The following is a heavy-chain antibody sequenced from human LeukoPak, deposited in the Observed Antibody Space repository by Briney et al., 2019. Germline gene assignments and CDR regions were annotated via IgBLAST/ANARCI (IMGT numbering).Heavy chain of an antibody. J-gene: IGHJ4*02. Sequence: PSETLSLTCTVSGGSISSSSYYWGWIRQPPGKGLEWIGSIYYSGSTYYNPSLKSRVTISVDTSKNQFSLKLSSVTAADTAVYYCARNYGDYGEGVDYWGQGTLVTVSS. CDR1: GGSISSSSYY. V-gene: IGHV4-39*07. CDR3: ARNYGDYGEGVDY. CDR2: IYYSGST. D-gene: IGHD4-17*01.